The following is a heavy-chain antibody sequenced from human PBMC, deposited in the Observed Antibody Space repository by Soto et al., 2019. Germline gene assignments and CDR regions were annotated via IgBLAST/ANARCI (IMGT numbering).Heavy chain of an antibody. V-gene: IGHV4-30-4*01. D-gene: IGHD2-15*01. J-gene: IGHJ5*02. Sequence: SETLSLTCTVSGGSISSGDYYWSWIRQPPGKGLEWIGYIYYSGSTYYNPSLKSRVTISVDTSKNQFSLKLSSVTAADTAVYYCARSEVVVAVSWFDPWGQGTLVTVSS. CDR1: GGSISSGDYY. CDR3: ARSEVVVAVSWFDP. CDR2: IYYSGST.